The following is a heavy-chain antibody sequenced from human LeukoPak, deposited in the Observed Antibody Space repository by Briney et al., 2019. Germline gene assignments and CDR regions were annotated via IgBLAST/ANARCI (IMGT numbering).Heavy chain of an antibody. CDR3: ARGSYDFWSGYYPNDY. J-gene: IGHJ4*02. Sequence: PGGSLRLSCAASGFTFSDYYMSWFRQAPGKGLEWVSYISSSGSTIYYADSVKGRFTISRDNAKNSLYLQMNSLRAEDTAVYYCARGSYDFWSGYYPNDYWGQGTLVTVSS. CDR2: ISSSGSTI. D-gene: IGHD3-3*01. V-gene: IGHV3-11*01. CDR1: GFTFSDYY.